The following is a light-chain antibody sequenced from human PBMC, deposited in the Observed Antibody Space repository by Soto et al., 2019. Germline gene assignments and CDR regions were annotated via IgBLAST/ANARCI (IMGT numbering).Light chain of an antibody. CDR3: CSYAGSSTSV. CDR2: EGS. CDR1: SSDVGSYNL. J-gene: IGLJ1*01. Sequence: QSALTQPASVSGYPGQSITISCTGTSSDVGSYNLVSWYQQHPGKAPKLMIYEGSKRPSGVSNRFSGSKSGNTASLTISGLQAEDAADYYCCSYAGSSTSVFGTGTKLTVL. V-gene: IGLV2-23*01.